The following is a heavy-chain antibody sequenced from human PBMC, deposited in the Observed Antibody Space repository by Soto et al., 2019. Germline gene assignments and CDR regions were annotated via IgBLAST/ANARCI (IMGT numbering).Heavy chain of an antibody. V-gene: IGHV3-23*01. CDR2: ISGSGGST. J-gene: IGHJ6*02. CDR3: AKFGPFYCSSTSCRDYYYYGMDV. D-gene: IGHD2-2*01. Sequence: EGSLRLSCAASGFTFSTYAMSWVRQAPGKGLEWVSAISGSGGSTYYADSVKGRFTISRDNSKNTLYLQMNSLRAEDTAVYYCAKFGPFYCSSTSCRDYYYYGMDVWGQGTTVTVSS. CDR1: GFTFSTYA.